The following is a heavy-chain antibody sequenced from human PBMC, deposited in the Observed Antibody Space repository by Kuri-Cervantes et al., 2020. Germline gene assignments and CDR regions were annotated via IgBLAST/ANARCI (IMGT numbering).Heavy chain of an antibody. J-gene: IGHJ4*02. CDR2: IYPGDSDT. Sequence: GGSLRLSCKGSGYSFTSYWIGWVRQMPGKGLEWMGIIYPGDSDTRYSPSFQGQVTISADKSISTAYLQWSSLKASDTAMYYCARHVFLSSSASDYWGRGTLVTVSS. V-gene: IGHV5-51*01. CDR3: ARHVFLSSSASDY. D-gene: IGHD6-13*01. CDR1: GYSFTSYW.